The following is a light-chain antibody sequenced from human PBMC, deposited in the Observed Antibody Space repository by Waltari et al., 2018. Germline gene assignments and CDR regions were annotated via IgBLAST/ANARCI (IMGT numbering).Light chain of an antibody. CDR3: SSRNGRANQVV. J-gene: IGLJ3*02. CDR1: SLRTSY. V-gene: IGLV3-19*01. CDR2: GND. Sequence: SSELTQDPAVSVALGQTVRFTRQGDSLRTSYASWYQLKPGQAPGLVINGNDKRPSGIPDRISGYSSGTTSSLTITGAQAEDEADYYCSSRNGRANQVVFAGGTKVTVL.